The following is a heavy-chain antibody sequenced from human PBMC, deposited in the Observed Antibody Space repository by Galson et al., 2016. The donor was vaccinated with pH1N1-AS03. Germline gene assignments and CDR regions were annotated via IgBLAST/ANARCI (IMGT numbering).Heavy chain of an antibody. Sequence: SLRLSCAASGFTFGDYYMSWIRQAPGKGLEWISCITSSGGSGSTIYYADPVTGRFTISRDNAKNSLYLQMNSLRADDTAVYFCARGWYDIWTGYLVDPFDYWGQGALVTVSS. CDR3: ARGWYDIWTGYLVDPFDY. J-gene: IGHJ4*02. CDR2: ITSSGGSGSTI. D-gene: IGHD3-9*01. CDR1: GFTFGDYY. V-gene: IGHV3-11*01.